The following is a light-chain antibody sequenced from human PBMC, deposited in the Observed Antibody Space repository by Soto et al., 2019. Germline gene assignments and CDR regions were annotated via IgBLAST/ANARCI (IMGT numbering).Light chain of an antibody. CDR2: DVS. J-gene: IGLJ3*02. CDR3: NSYAGSSTSWV. V-gene: IGLV2-14*03. CDR1: SSDVGGYHF. Sequence: QSVLTQPASVSGSPGQSITISCTGTSSDVGGYHFVSWYQHHPGKAPKLVIYDVSNRPSGISNRFSGSKSDNTASLSISGLQAEDEAYYYCNSYAGSSTSWVFGGGTQLTVL.